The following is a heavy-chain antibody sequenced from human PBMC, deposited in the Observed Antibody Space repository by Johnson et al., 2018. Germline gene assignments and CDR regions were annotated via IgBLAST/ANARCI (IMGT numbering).Heavy chain of an antibody. J-gene: IGHJ3*01. CDR2: TSHSGNT. Sequence: QVQLVQSGPGLVKPSGTLSLTCVVSANSINSYNWWSWVRQPPEKGLEWIGETSHSGNTNYNPSINSPVSISVDMSKNYFSLNLFSVTAADTAVYYCARTRRDCYSHCAFDLWGQGTMVTVSS. CDR3: ARTRRDCYSHCAFDL. CDR1: ANSINSYNW. D-gene: IGHD2-21*02. V-gene: IGHV4-4*02.